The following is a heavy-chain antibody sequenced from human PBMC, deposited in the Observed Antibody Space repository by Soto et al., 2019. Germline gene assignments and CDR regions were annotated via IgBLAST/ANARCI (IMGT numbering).Heavy chain of an antibody. J-gene: IGHJ2*01. CDR3: ARHVGFYWYFDL. Sequence: EVQLVESGGDLVQPGGAPRLSCAASGFTVSNSYMGWVRQAPGKGLEWVSSIYIDGRTYYADSVRGRFTISTDNSEDTLYLQMNSLRVDDTAMYYCARHVGFYWYFDLWGRGTLVTVSS. D-gene: IGHD1-26*01. CDR1: GFTVSNSY. CDR2: IYIDGRT. V-gene: IGHV3-66*04.